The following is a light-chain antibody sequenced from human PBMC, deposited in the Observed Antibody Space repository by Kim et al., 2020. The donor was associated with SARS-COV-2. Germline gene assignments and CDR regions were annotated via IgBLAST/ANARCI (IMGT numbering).Light chain of an antibody. CDR1: NFGRKN. CDR3: QVWDSCTNV. CDR2: RDN. J-gene: IGLJ1*01. V-gene: IGLV3-9*01. Sequence: SYELTQPLSVSVALGQTASITCGGNNFGRKNVHLYQQKPGQAPVLVIYRDNNRPSGIPERFPGFTSGYTATLTFSRAHAGGEADDYCQVWDSCTNVFGTG.